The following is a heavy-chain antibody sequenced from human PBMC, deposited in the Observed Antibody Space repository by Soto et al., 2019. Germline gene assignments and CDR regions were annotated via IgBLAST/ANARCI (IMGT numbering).Heavy chain of an antibody. CDR1: GFSFVNYA. J-gene: IGHJ4*02. CDR3: AKATTNGGWFNPFDS. Sequence: GSLRLSCAASGFSFVNYAMNWVRQAPGKGLEWVSGLSGSGTSTYYADSVKGRFTISRDNSRDTLFLQMNSLTADDTAVYYCAKATTNGGWFNPFDSWGQGALVTVSS. V-gene: IGHV3-23*01. D-gene: IGHD6-19*01. CDR2: LSGSGTST.